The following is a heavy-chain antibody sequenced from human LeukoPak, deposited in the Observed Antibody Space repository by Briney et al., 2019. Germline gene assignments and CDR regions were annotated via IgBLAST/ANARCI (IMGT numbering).Heavy chain of an antibody. CDR2: ISSSSSTI. J-gene: IGHJ4*02. CDR3: ARGPPDGSGSYYPGDY. V-gene: IGHV3-48*04. D-gene: IGHD3-10*01. Sequence: AGGSLRLSCAASGFTFSSYSMNWVRQAPGKGLEWVSYISSSSSTIYYADSVKGRFTISRDNAKNSLYLQMNSLRAEDTAVYYCARGPPDGSGSYYPGDYWGQGTLVTVSS. CDR1: GFTFSSYS.